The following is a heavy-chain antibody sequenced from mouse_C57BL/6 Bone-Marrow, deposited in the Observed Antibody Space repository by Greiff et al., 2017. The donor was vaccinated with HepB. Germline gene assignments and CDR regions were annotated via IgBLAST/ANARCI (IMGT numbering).Heavy chain of an antibody. Sequence: QVHVKQSGAELARPGASVKLSCKASGYTFTSYGISWVKQRTGQGLEWIGEIYPRSGNTYYNEKFKGKATLTADKSSSTAYMELRSLTSEDSAVYFCARSTDGNYEYFDVWGTGTTVTVSS. CDR3: ARSTDGNYEYFDV. D-gene: IGHD2-1*01. J-gene: IGHJ1*03. V-gene: IGHV1-81*01. CDR1: GYTFTSYG. CDR2: IYPRSGNT.